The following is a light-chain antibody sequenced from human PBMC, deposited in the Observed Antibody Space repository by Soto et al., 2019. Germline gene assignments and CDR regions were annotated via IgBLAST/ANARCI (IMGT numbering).Light chain of an antibody. CDR2: WAS. J-gene: IGKJ3*01. CDR3: QQYYSTPIT. CDR1: QSVLYSSNNKNY. V-gene: IGKV4-1*01. Sequence: DIVLTQSPDSLAVSLGERATINCKSSQSVLYSSNNKNYLAWYQQKPGQPPKLLIYWASTRESGVPDRFSGSGSGTDFTLTISSLQAEDEAVYYCQQYYSTPITFGPGTKVDIK.